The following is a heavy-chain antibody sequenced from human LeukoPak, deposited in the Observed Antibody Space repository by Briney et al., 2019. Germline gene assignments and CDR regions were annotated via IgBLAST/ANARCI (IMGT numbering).Heavy chain of an antibody. CDR3: AKDWSYQGYYYYMDV. CDR2: IRYDGRNK. D-gene: IGHD1-26*01. V-gene: IGHV3-30*02. J-gene: IGHJ6*03. CDR1: GFTFSSYG. Sequence: GGSLRLSCAASGFTFSSYGMLWVRQAPGKGLEWVAFIRYDGRNKYYADSVKGRFTISRDNSKNTMYLQVNSLRAEDTAVYYCAKDWSYQGYYYYMDVWGKGTTVTISS.